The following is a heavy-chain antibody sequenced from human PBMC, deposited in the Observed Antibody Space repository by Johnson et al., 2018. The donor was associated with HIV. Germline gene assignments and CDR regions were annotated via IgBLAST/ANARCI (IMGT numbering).Heavy chain of an antibody. D-gene: IGHD4-23*01. J-gene: IGHJ3*02. Sequence: QMLLVESGGNVVQPGRSQRLSCAASGFTFSDYSMHWVRQAPGKGLEWVAIISNDGSNTYFADSVKGRFTISRDNSKNTLHLQMNSLRPEDTAVYYCAKDFRRFFPTPDAFDIWCQGTLVTVSS. CDR3: AKDFRRFFPTPDAFDI. V-gene: IGHV3-30*01. CDR2: ISNDGSNT. CDR1: GFTFSDYS.